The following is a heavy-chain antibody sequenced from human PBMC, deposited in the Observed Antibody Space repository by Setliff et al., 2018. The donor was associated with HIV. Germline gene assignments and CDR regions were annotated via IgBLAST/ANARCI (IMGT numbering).Heavy chain of an antibody. D-gene: IGHD3-10*01. CDR1: GFTFSNYA. CDR2: ISFDGSNK. J-gene: IGHJ6*03. V-gene: IGHV3-30*18. Sequence: LRLSCAASGFTFSNYAIHWVRQAPGKGLEWVAVISFDGSNKYYADSVKGRFSISRDNSKNTLYLQMNSLRVEDTALYFCAKDAITMVRGHYYYMDVWGKGTTVTVSS. CDR3: AKDAITMVRGHYYYMDV.